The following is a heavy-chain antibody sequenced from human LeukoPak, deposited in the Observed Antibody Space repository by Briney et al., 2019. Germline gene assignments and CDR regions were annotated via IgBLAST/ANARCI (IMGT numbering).Heavy chain of an antibody. D-gene: IGHD2-15*01. CDR3: AKETHQMVAKSFDS. Sequence: GGSLRLSCAASGFTFSRYGMPWVRQAPGKGLEWVAVVAYDGRTQYYADSVKGRFTISRDNSRNTLSLQMDSLRADDTAFYYCAKETHQMVAKSFDSWGLGTLVTVSS. CDR2: VAYDGRTQ. CDR1: GFTFSRYG. J-gene: IGHJ4*02. V-gene: IGHV3-30*18.